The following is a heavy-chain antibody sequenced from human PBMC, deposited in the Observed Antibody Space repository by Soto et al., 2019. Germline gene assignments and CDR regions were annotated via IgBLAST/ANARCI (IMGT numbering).Heavy chain of an antibody. Sequence: QVQLVQSGAEVKKPGASVKVSCKASGYTFTSYGISWVRQAPGQGLEWMGWISAYNGNTNYAQKLQGRVTMTTDTSTRTAYMELRSLRSDDTAVYYCAREDTAMPYYYYGMDVWGQGTTVTVSS. CDR3: AREDTAMPYYYYGMDV. CDR1: GYTFTSYG. J-gene: IGHJ6*02. CDR2: ISAYNGNT. V-gene: IGHV1-18*01. D-gene: IGHD5-18*01.